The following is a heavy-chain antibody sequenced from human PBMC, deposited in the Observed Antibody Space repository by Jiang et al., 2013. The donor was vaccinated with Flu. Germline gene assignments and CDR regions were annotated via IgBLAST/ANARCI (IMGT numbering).Heavy chain of an antibody. D-gene: IGHD1-26*01. J-gene: IGHJ3*02. CDR3: AKPTGGSYRDAFDI. CDR2: ISISGGST. CDR1: GFSFSSHA. V-gene: IGHV3-23*01. Sequence: VQLLESGGGLVQPGGSLRLSCVASGFSFSSHAMNWVRQAPGKGLEWVSGISISGGSTNYADSVKGRFTISRDNSKNTLYLQMNSLRAEDTAVYYCAKPTGGSYRDAFDIWGQGTMVTVSS.